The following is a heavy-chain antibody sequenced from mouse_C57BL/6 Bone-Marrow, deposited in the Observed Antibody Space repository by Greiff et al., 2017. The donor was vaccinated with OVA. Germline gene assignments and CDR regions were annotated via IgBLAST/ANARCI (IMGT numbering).Heavy chain of an antibody. CDR1: GYTFTSYW. J-gene: IGHJ4*01. V-gene: IGHV1-74*01. CDR2: IHPSDSDT. D-gene: IGHD1-1*01. CDR3: AMITTVVARDYAMDY. Sequence: QVHVKQPGAELVKPGASVKVSCKASGYTFTSYWMHWVKQRPGQGLEWIGRIHPSDSDTNYNQKFKGKATLTVDKSSSTAYMQLSSLTSEDSAVYYCAMITTVVARDYAMDYWGQGTSVTVSS.